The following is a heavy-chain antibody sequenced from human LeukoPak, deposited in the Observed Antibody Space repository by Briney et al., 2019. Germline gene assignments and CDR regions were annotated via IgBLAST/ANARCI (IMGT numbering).Heavy chain of an antibody. CDR1: GFTFSSYG. CDR3: AKSIRLLEWLLGH. D-gene: IGHD3-3*01. Sequence: GGSLRLSCAASGFTFSSYGMHWVRQAPGKGLEWVAVISYDGSNKYYADSVKGRFTISRDNSKNTLYLQMNSLRAEDTAVYYCAKSIRLLEWLLGHWGQGTLVTVSS. CDR2: ISYDGSNK. V-gene: IGHV3-30*18. J-gene: IGHJ4*02.